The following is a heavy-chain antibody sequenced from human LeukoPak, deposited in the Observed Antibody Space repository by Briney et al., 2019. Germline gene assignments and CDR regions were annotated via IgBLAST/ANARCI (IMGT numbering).Heavy chain of an antibody. CDR2: INPNSGGT. D-gene: IGHD6-19*01. J-gene: IGHJ4*02. V-gene: IGHV1-2*02. CDR1: GYTFTGYY. Sequence: ASVKVSCKASGYTFTGYYMHWVRQAPGQGLEWMGWINPNSGGTNYAQKLQGRVTMTTDTSTSTAYLELRSLRSDDTAVYYCARDSTGYSSGWYPPDFDYWGQGTLVTVSS. CDR3: ARDSTGYSSGWYPPDFDY.